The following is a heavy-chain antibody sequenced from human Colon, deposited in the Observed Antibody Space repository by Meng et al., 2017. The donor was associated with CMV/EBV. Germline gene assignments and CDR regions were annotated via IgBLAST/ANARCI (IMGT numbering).Heavy chain of an antibody. Sequence: GGSLRLSCAASGFTFSSYSMNWVRQAPGKGLEWVSSISSSSSYIYYADSVKGRFTISRDNAKNSLYLQMNSLKTEDTAVYYCATDLPTRGPGEFDYWGQGTLVTVSS. D-gene: IGHD3-10*01. V-gene: IGHV3-21*03. CDR2: ISSSSSYI. J-gene: IGHJ4*02. CDR1: GFTFSSYS. CDR3: ATDLPTRGPGEFDY.